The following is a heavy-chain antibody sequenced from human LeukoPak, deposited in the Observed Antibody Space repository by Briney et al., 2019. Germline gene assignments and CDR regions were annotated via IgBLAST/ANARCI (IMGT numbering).Heavy chain of an antibody. CDR3: ARGPILYYYDSSGYPPYYFDY. J-gene: IGHJ4*02. D-gene: IGHD3-22*01. CDR2: IYYSGST. V-gene: IGHV4-39*01. Sequence: PSETLSLTCTVSGGSISSSSYYWGWIRQPPGKGLEWIGSIYYSGSTYYNPSLKSRVTISVDTSKNQFSLKLSSVTAADTAVYYCARGPILYYYDSSGYPPYYFDYWGQGTLVTVSS. CDR1: GGSISSSSYY.